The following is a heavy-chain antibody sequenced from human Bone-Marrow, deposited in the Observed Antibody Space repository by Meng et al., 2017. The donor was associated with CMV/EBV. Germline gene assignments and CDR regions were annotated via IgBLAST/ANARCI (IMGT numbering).Heavy chain of an antibody. Sequence: ETLSLTCTVSGGSISSTSYFWNWIRQAPGKGLEWVSSISISSSYISYADSVKGRFTISRDNAKNSLYLQMNSLRAEDTAVYYCARVGYDFWTSRWGQGTLVTVSS. CDR1: GGSISSTSYF. CDR3: ARVGYDFWTSR. J-gene: IGHJ4*02. CDR2: ISISSSYI. V-gene: IGHV3-21*01. D-gene: IGHD3-3*01.